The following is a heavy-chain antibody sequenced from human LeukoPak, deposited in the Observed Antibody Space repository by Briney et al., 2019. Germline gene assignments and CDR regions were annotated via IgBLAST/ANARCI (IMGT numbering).Heavy chain of an antibody. CDR3: ASPYCSGGSCPDYYYYGMDV. CDR2: IYYSGST. D-gene: IGHD2-15*01. V-gene: IGHV4-61*08. Sequence: NPSQTLSLTCTVSGGSISSGGYYWSWIRQHPGKGLEWIGYIYYSGSTNYNPSLKSRVTISVDTSKNQFSLKLSSVTAADTAVYYCASPYCSGGSCPDYYYYGMDVWGQGTTVTVSS. CDR1: GGSISSGGYY. J-gene: IGHJ6*02.